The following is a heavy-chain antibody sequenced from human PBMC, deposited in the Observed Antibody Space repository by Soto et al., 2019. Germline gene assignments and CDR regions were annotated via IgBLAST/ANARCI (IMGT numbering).Heavy chain of an antibody. CDR2: IYYSGST. CDR1: GGSISSYY. D-gene: IGHD2-21*01. V-gene: IGHV4-59*01. J-gene: IGHJ5*02. Sequence: KPSETLSLTCTVSGGSISSYYWSWIRQPPGKGLEWIGYIYYSGSTNYNPSLKSRVTISVDTSKNQFSLKLSSVTAADTAVYYCAGSGGATRNWFDPWGQGTLVTVSS. CDR3: AGSGGATRNWFDP.